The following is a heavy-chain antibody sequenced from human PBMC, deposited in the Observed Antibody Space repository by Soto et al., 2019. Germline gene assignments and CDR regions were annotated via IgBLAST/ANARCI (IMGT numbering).Heavy chain of an antibody. Sequence: PSETLSLTCTVSGNSISGTSSFWAWIRQPPGKILEWIGSVYYTGSTYYNSSLKSRVSISIDTSKNQFSLSLNSVTAADTAVYYCTRRVRSTGLLDYWGQGALVTVSS. V-gene: IGHV4-39*01. CDR2: VYYTGST. CDR1: GNSISGTSSF. D-gene: IGHD4-4*01. J-gene: IGHJ4*02. CDR3: TRRVRSTGLLDY.